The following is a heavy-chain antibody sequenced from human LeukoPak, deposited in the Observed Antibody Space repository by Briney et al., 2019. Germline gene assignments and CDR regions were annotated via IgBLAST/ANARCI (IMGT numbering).Heavy chain of an antibody. CDR3: AKDGGLWVSAHWGDS. Sequence: GGSLRLSCAASGFTLSTYAMSWVRQAPGKGLEWVSALGRSGGSTYYADSVKGRFTVSRDNSKNTLFLQMNSLRAEDTAVYYCAKDGGLWVSAHWGDSWGRGTLVTVSS. CDR2: LGRSGGST. CDR1: GFTLSTYA. V-gene: IGHV3-23*01. D-gene: IGHD7-27*01. J-gene: IGHJ4*02.